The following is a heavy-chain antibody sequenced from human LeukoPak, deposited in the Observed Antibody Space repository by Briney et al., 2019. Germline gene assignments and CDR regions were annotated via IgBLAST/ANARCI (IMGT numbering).Heavy chain of an antibody. J-gene: IGHJ5*02. D-gene: IGHD2-15*01. V-gene: IGHV4-61*09. CDR2: IYTSGST. CDR3: ARCSGGSCYNNWFDP. CDR1: GVPISSGSYC. Sequence: SETLSLTCTVSGVPISSGSYCWRWIRQPAGKGLEWIGHIYTSGSTNYNPSLKSRVTISVDSSKNQFSLRLSSVTAADTAVYYCARCSGGSCYNNWFDPWGQGTLVTVSS.